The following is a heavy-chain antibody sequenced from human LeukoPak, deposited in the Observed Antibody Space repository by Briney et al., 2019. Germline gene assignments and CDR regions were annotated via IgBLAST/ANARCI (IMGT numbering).Heavy chain of an antibody. CDR2: ITTSSSDM. J-gene: IGHJ6*03. Sequence: GGSLRLSCAASGFTFSVYSMNWVRQAPGKGLEWVSSITTSSSDMYYADSVKGRFTISRDNAKDSLFLQMNSLRAEDTAVYYCARDWYTAERWTIYYSYYIDVWGKGTTVTVSS. D-gene: IGHD4-23*01. CDR1: GFTFSVYS. CDR3: ARDWYTAERWTIYYSYYIDV. V-gene: IGHV3-21*01.